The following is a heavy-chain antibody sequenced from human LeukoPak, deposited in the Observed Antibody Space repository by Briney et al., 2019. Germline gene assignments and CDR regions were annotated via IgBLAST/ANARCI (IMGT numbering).Heavy chain of an antibody. CDR2: ISYDGSET. V-gene: IGHV3-30*03. CDR1: GFTFRSYA. J-gene: IGHJ4*02. CDR3: ARDAGAQDYFHY. Sequence: GGSLRLSCVASGFTFRSYAMHWDRQAPGKGLEWVATISYDGSETYYSDSVNGRFTISRDNSRNTLSLQMSRLTTDDSTVYFCARDAGAQDYFHYWGQGTLVTVSS.